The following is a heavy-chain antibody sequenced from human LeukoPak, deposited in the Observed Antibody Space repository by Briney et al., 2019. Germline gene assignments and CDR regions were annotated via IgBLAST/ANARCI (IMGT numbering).Heavy chain of an antibody. J-gene: IGHJ3*02. V-gene: IGHV3-69-1*01. CDR2: ISSSSTI. Sequence: GGSLRLSCAASGVTFSDYYMNWVPQAPGKGLEWVSSISSSSTISYADSVKGRFTISRDIAKNSLYLQMDSLRAEDTALYHCARDSYYAFTIWGQGTMVTVSP. CDR1: GVTFSDYY. CDR3: ARDSYYAFTI. D-gene: IGHD2-8*01.